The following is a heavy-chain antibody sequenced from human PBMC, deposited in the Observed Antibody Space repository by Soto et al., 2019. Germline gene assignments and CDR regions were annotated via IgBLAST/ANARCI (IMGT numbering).Heavy chain of an antibody. CDR1: GYTFTSYG. CDR2: ISAYNGNT. D-gene: IGHD3-22*01. J-gene: IGHJ6*02. Sequence: ASVKVSCKASGYTFTSYGISWVRQAPGQGLEWMGWISAYNGNTNYAQKLQGRVTMTTDTSTSTAYMELRSLRSDDTAVYYCARGPVDYYDSSGYYYYYGMDVWGQGTTVTVSS. CDR3: ARGPVDYYDSSGYYYYYGMDV. V-gene: IGHV1-18*04.